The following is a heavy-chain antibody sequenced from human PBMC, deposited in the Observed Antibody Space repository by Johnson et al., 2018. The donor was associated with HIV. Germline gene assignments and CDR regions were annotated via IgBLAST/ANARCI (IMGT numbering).Heavy chain of an antibody. D-gene: IGHD6-19*01. CDR3: AKDRSVAALYDAFDV. Sequence: EVQLVESGGGVVQPGRSLRLSCAASGFTFSSYAMHWVRQAPGKGLEWVSSITLGGGSTHYTDSVKGRFTISRDNSKNILYLQMNSLRAEDTAIYYCAKDRSVAALYDAFDVWGQGTKVTVSS. CDR1: GFTFSSYA. J-gene: IGHJ3*01. V-gene: IGHV3-23*04. CDR2: ITLGGGST.